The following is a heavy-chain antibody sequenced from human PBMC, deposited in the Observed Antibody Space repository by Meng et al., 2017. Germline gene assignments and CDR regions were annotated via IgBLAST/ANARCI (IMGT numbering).Heavy chain of an antibody. V-gene: IGHV4-34*01. D-gene: IGHD3-16*01. CDR1: GGSFSGYY. J-gene: IGHJ4*02. CDR3: ASLGSGVWGSLEHRAFDY. CDR2: INQSGRT. Sequence: SETLSLTCAVYGGSFSGYYWTWIRQPPGKGLEWIGEINQSGRTNYNPSLKSRVAISIDTSKNQFSLKVTSVSAADTAVYYCASLGSGVWGSLEHRAFDYWGQGTLVTVSS.